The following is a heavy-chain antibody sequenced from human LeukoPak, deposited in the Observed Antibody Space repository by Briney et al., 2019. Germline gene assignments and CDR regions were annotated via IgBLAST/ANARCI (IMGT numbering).Heavy chain of an antibody. J-gene: IGHJ4*02. Sequence: PGGSLRLSCAASGFTFSSYAMSWVRQAPGKGLEWVSAISGSGGSTYYADSVKGRFTISRDNSKNTLYLQMNSLRAEDTAVYYCATLVVPAAILPNFDYWGQGTLVTVSS. D-gene: IGHD2-2*01. V-gene: IGHV3-23*01. CDR2: ISGSGGST. CDR1: GFTFSSYA. CDR3: ATLVVPAAILPNFDY.